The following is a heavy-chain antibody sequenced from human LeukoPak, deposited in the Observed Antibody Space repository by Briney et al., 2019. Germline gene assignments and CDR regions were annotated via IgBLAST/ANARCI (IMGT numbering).Heavy chain of an antibody. CDR1: GGSISSYY. J-gene: IGHJ4*02. Sequence: SETLSLTCTVSGGSISSYYWSWIRQPPGKGLEWIGYIYYSGSTNYNPSLKSRVTISVDTSKNQFSLKLSSVTAADTAVYYCARHGRGYDSQFDYWGQGTLVTVSS. CDR2: IYYSGST. D-gene: IGHD5-12*01. CDR3: ARHGRGYDSQFDY. V-gene: IGHV4-59*08.